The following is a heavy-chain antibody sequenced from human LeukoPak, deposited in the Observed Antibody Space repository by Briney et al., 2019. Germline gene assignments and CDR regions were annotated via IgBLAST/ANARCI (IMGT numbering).Heavy chain of an antibody. D-gene: IGHD6-13*01. CDR2: IYYSGGA. CDR1: GGSISSSTYY. V-gene: IGHV4-39*07. CDR3: ARVYYSNSYDYWYFDL. J-gene: IGHJ2*01. Sequence: PSETLSLTCTVSGGSISSSTYYWGWIRQPPGKGLEWIGSIYYSGGANYNPSLKSRVTISVDTSKNQFSLKLTSVTAADTAVYYCARVYYSNSYDYWYFDLWGRGTLVTVSS.